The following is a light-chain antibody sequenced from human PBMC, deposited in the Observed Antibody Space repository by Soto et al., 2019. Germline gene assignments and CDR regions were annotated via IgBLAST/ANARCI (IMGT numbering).Light chain of an antibody. CDR2: TAS. CDR1: QDIGNY. Sequence: DIPMTQSPSSLSASVGDTVTITCRASQDIGNYLHWYQQQPGKPPQVLIYTASTLRSGVPSRFSGSGSGTDFTLTISSLQPVYFATYFFQQSSITPPITVVPGTKVDI. V-gene: IGKV1-39*01. J-gene: IGKJ3*01. CDR3: QQSSITPPIT.